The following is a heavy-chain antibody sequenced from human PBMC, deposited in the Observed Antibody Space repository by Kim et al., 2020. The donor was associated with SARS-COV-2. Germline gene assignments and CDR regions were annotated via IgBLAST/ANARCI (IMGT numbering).Heavy chain of an antibody. CDR2: MNPNSGNT. V-gene: IGHV1-8*01. CDR1: GYTFTSYD. CDR3: ARRITVPITIFGVVITPSYYYYMDV. J-gene: IGHJ6*03. D-gene: IGHD3-3*01. Sequence: ASVKVSCKASGYTFTSYDINWVRQATGQGLEWMGWMNPNSGNTGYAQKFQGRVTMTRNTSISTAYMELSSLRSEDTAVYYCARRITVPITIFGVVITPSYYYYMDVWGKGTTVTVSS.